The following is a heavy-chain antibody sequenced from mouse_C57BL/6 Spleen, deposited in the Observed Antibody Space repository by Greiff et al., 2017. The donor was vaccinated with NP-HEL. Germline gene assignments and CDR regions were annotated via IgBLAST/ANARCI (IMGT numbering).Heavy chain of an antibody. CDR2: IYPGSGNT. D-gene: IGHD3-2*02. CDR3: ARQLRPYYAMDY. Sequence: QVTLKVSGAELVRPGASVKLSCKASGYTFTDYYINWVKQRPGQGLEWIARIYPGSGNTYYNEKFKGKATLTAEKSSSTAYMQLSSLTSEDSAVYFCARQLRPYYAMDYWGQGTSVTVSS. J-gene: IGHJ4*01. CDR1: GYTFTDYY. V-gene: IGHV1-76*01.